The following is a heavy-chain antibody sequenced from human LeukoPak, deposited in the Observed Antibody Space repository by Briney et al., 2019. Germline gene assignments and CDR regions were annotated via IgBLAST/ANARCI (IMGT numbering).Heavy chain of an antibody. CDR2: IKQDGSEK. J-gene: IGHJ4*02. D-gene: IGHD5-18*01. V-gene: IGHV3-7*01. CDR3: ARDLSGIAGYTYGRGIDY. Sequence: GGSLRLSCPASGFTFSSYWMSWVRQAPGKGLEWVAHIKQDGSEKYYVDSVKGRFTISRDNAKNSLYLQMNSLRAEDTAVYYCARDLSGIAGYTYGRGIDYWGQGTLVTVCS. CDR1: GFTFSSYW.